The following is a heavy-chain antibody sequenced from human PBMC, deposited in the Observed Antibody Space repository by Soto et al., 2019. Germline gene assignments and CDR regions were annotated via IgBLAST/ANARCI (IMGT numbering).Heavy chain of an antibody. Sequence: QVPLVESGGGVVQPGRSLRLSCAASGFTFSSYPMHWVRQAPGKGPEWVAVISVNGNNIHYGDSVKGRFTISRDNSKNTLYLQMSSLRVEDTAVYYCARSHGSSWHWFDPWGQGTLVTVSS. CDR2: ISVNGNNI. V-gene: IGHV3-30-3*01. D-gene: IGHD6-13*01. J-gene: IGHJ5*02. CDR1: GFTFSSYP. CDR3: ARSHGSSWHWFDP.